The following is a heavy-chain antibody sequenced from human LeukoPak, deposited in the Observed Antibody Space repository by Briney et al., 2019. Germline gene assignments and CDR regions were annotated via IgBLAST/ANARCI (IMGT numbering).Heavy chain of an antibody. J-gene: IGHJ6*02. D-gene: IGHD3-10*01. V-gene: IGHV1-69*13. CDR2: IIPIFGTA. CDR1: GGTFSSYA. Sequence: SVKVSCKASGGTFSSYAISWVRQAPGQGLVWMGGIIPIFGTANYAQKFQGRVTITADESTSTAYMELSSLRSEDTAVYYCAAPMVRGVITYYYYGMDVWGQGTTVTVSS. CDR3: AAPMVRGVITYYYYGMDV.